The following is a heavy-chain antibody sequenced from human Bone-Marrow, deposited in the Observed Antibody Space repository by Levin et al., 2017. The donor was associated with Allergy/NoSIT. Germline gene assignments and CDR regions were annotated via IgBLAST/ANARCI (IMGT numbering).Heavy chain of an antibody. D-gene: IGHD6-19*01. CDR2: VVVDSGDT. CDR1: GFSFSDSV. J-gene: IGHJ3*02. V-gene: IGHV1-58*02. CDR3: VADLAVAVHDVFDI. Sequence: ASVKVSCRASGFSFSDSVIQWVRQARGQRPEWIGWVVVDSGDTDYAQKFEDRVTITRDMSTRTAYMELYSLRSEDTAVYYCVADLAVAVHDVFDIWGQGTMVTVSS.